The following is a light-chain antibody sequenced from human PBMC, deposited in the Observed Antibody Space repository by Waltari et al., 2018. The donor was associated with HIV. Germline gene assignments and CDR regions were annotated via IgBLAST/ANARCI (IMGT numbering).Light chain of an antibody. CDR1: SGSIGSNY. V-gene: IGLV6-57*01. CDR2: EDN. J-gene: IGLJ3*02. Sequence: NFMLTQPHSVSGSAGKTVTISCTRDSGSIGSNYVQWFQQRPGSSPRTLIFEDNQRPSGVSDRFSASIDSSSNSASRTISGLKTEDEGHYYCQSYDTKTHWVFGGGSKLTVL. CDR3: QSYDTKTHWV.